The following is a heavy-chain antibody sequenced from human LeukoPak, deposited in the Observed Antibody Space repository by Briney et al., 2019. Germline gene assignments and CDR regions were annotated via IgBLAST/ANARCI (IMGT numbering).Heavy chain of an antibody. Sequence: GASVKVSCKASGGTFSSYAISWVRQAPGQGLEWMGGIIPIFGTANYAQKFQGRVTITTDESTSTAYMELSSLRSEDTAVYYCAIPPEGQWLVTGDYWGQGTLVTVSS. CDR3: AIPPEGQWLVTGDY. J-gene: IGHJ4*02. CDR2: IIPIFGTA. V-gene: IGHV1-69*05. D-gene: IGHD6-19*01. CDR1: GGTFSSYA.